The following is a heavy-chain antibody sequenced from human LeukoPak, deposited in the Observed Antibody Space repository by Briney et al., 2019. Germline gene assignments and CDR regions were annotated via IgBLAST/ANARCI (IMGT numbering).Heavy chain of an antibody. Sequence: SETLSLTCAVSGGSISSGGYSWSWIRQPAGKGLEWIGYIYHSGSTYYNPSLKSRVTISVDRSKNQFSLKLSSVTAADTAVYYCARGHGSGSYIVYWGQGTLVTVSS. V-gene: IGHV4-30-2*01. CDR1: GGSISSGGYS. CDR3: ARGHGSGSYIVY. CDR2: IYHSGST. D-gene: IGHD3-10*01. J-gene: IGHJ4*02.